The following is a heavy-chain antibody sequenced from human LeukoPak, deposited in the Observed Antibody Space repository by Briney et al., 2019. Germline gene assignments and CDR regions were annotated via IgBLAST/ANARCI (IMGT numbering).Heavy chain of an antibody. CDR1: GFTFSSYE. V-gene: IGHV3-21*01. Sequence: GGSLRLSCAASGFTFSSYEMNWVRQAPGKGLAWVSSISSSSNYIYYADSVKGRFTISRDNAKNSLYLQMNSLRAEDTAVYYCARDRITIFGVVESWGQGTLVTVSS. CDR2: ISSSSNYI. CDR3: ARDRITIFGVVES. J-gene: IGHJ4*02. D-gene: IGHD3-3*01.